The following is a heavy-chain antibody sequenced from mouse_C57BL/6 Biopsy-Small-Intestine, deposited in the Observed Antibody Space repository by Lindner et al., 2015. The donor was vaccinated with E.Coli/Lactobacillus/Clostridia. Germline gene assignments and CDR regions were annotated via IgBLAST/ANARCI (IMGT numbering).Heavy chain of an antibody. V-gene: IGHV1-80*01. CDR2: IYPGDGDT. CDR3: ARSGYGNYFDY. D-gene: IGHD3-1*01. CDR1: GYAFSSYW. Sequence: VQLQESGPELVKPGASVKISCKASGYAFSSYWMNWVKQRPGKGLEWIGQIYPGDGDTNYNGKFKGKATLTADKSSSTAYMQLSSLTSEDSAVYFCARSGYGNYFDYWGQGTTLTVSS. J-gene: IGHJ2*01.